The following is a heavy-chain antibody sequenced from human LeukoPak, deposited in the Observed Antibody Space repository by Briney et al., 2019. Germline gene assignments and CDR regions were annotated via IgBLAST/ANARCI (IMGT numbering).Heavy chain of an antibody. Sequence: PSETLSLTCAVYGGSFSGYYWSWIRQPPGKGLEWIGEIYHSGSTNYNPSLKSRVTISVDKSKNQFSLKLSSVTAADTAVYYCARGGSSWYRNNWFDPWGQGTLVTVSS. J-gene: IGHJ5*02. CDR2: IYHSGST. V-gene: IGHV4-34*01. CDR1: GGSFSGYY. D-gene: IGHD6-13*01. CDR3: ARGGSSWYRNNWFDP.